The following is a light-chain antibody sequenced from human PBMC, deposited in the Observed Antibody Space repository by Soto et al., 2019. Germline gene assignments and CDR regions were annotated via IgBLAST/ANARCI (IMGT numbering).Light chain of an antibody. J-gene: IGKJ5*01. CDR1: QSVSSY. CDR2: DAS. V-gene: IGKV3-11*01. Sequence: EIVFTQSPATLSLSPGARATLSCRARQSVSSYLAWYQQKPGQAPRLLIYDASNRATGIPARFSGSVSLTDFTRTITSLEPEEFAGYYCQQRSNWPPRITFGQGTRLEIK. CDR3: QQRSNWPPRIT.